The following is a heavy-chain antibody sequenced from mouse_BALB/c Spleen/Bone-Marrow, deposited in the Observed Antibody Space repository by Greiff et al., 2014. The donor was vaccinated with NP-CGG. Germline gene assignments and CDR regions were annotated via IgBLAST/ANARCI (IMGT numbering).Heavy chain of an antibody. Sequence: QVHVKQSGAELVRPGSSVKISCKASGYAFSSYWTKWVKQRPGQGLEWIGQIYPGDGDTNYNGKFKGKATLTADKSSSTAYMQLSSLTSEDSAVYFCARDYYGSRYYFDYWGQGTTLTVSS. V-gene: IGHV1-80*01. D-gene: IGHD1-1*01. CDR3: ARDYYGSRYYFDY. J-gene: IGHJ2*01. CDR1: GYAFSSYW. CDR2: IYPGDGDT.